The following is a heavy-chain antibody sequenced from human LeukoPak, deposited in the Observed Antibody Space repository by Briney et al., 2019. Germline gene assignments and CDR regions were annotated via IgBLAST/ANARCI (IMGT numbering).Heavy chain of an antibody. CDR2: IYYSGST. D-gene: IGHD5-18*01. CDR1: GGSISSYY. J-gene: IGHJ6*03. CDR3: ARTTEGGYSYGYFYYYYMDV. Sequence: SETLSLTCTVSGGSISSYYWGWIRQPPGKGLEWIGYIYYSGSTNYKSSLKSRVTISVDTSKNQFSLKLSSVTAADTAVYYCARTTEGGYSYGYFYYYYMDVWGKGTTVTISS. V-gene: IGHV4-59*01.